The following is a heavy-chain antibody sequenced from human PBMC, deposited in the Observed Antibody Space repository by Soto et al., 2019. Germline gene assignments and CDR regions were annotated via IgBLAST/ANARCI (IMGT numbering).Heavy chain of an antibody. CDR1: GDSINSDKYY. D-gene: IGHD3-9*01. V-gene: IGHV4-39*01. CDR2: IYFRGHT. CDR3: ARLEGLATISYYFDF. J-gene: IGHJ4*02. Sequence: QLQLQESGPGLVKPSETLSLTCSVSGDSINSDKYYWGWIRQPPGKGLAWIGSIYFRGHTYYNPSLQTRATISLAKSKRKFSRKLTSVTAADSAVYFCARLEGLATISYYFDFWGQGALVTVSS.